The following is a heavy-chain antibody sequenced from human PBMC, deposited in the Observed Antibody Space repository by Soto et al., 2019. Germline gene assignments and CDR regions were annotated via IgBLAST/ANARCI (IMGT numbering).Heavy chain of an antibody. Sequence: GASVKVSCKASGYTCTSYAMHWVLQAPGQRLEWMGWINAGNGNTKYSQKFQGRVTITRDTSASTAYMELSSLRSEDTAVYYCARGEVLRFLEWLFRPYDYWGQGTLVTVSS. V-gene: IGHV1-3*01. J-gene: IGHJ4*02. CDR3: ARGEVLRFLEWLFRPYDY. D-gene: IGHD3-3*01. CDR2: INAGNGNT. CDR1: GYTCTSYA.